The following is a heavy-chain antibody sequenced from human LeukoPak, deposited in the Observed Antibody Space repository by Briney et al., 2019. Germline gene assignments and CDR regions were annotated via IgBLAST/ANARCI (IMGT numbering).Heavy chain of an antibody. Sequence: SETLSLTCTVSGGSISSSYWSWIRQPPGRGLEWIGYNYYSGSTNYNPSFKSRVAISVDTSKNQFSLKLSSVTAADTAVYYCATWGIAVAGTFDYWGQGTLVTVST. CDR3: ATWGIAVAGTFDY. V-gene: IGHV4-59*08. J-gene: IGHJ4*02. D-gene: IGHD6-19*01. CDR1: GGSISSSY. CDR2: NYYSGST.